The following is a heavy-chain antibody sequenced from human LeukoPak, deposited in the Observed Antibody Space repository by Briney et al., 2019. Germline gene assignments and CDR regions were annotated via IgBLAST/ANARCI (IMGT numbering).Heavy chain of an antibody. J-gene: IGHJ4*02. CDR2: IYYSGST. CDR3: ARWGSGWYYFDN. Sequence: SETLSLTCTVSGGSISTYFWNWIRQPPGKGLEWIGYIYYSGSTDYNPSLKSRVTISVDTSKNQFSLKLSSVTAADTAVYYCARWGSGWYYFDNWGQGALVTVSS. D-gene: IGHD6-19*01. CDR1: GGSISTYF. V-gene: IGHV4-59*12.